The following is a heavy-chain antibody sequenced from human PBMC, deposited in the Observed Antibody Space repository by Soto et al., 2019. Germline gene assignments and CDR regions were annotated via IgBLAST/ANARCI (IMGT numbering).Heavy chain of an antibody. Sequence: QVQLLQSGAEVRKPGSSVKVSCKASGGTFRRHAISWVRQAPGQGLEWMGGIIPIFGTANHAQKFQGRVTIIADESTSTVYMELSSLRSEDTAMYYCARGWGYDSNDYYYAYWGQGTLVIVSS. D-gene: IGHD3-22*01. CDR2: IIPIFGTA. J-gene: IGHJ4*02. CDR3: ARGWGYDSNDYYYAY. CDR1: GGTFRRHA. V-gene: IGHV1-69*01.